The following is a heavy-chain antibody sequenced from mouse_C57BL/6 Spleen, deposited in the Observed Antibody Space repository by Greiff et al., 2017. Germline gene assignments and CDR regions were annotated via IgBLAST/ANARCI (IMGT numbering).Heavy chain of an antibody. J-gene: IGHJ3*01. V-gene: IGHV1-72*01. Sequence: QVQLQQPGAELVKPGASVKLSCKASGYTFTSYWMHWVKQRPGRGLEWIGRIDPNSGGTKYNEKFKSKATLTVDKPSSTAYMQLSSLTSEDSAVYYGAREEVYYDYDAPFFAYWGQGTLVTVSA. CDR3: AREEVYYDYDAPFFAY. D-gene: IGHD2-4*01. CDR1: GYTFTSYW. CDR2: IDPNSGGT.